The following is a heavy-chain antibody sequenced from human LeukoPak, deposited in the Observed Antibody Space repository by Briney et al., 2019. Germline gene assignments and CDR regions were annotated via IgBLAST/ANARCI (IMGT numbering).Heavy chain of an antibody. V-gene: IGHV3-9*01. D-gene: IGHD2/OR15-2a*01. CDR2: ISWNSGSI. CDR1: GFTFDDYA. Sequence: GGSLRLSCAASGFTFDDYAMHWVRQAPGKGLEWVSGISWNSGSIGYADSVKGRFTIYRDNAKNSLYLQMNSLRAEDTALYYCAKGTPLLLYWYFDLWGRGTLVTVSS. CDR3: AKGTPLLLYWYFDL. J-gene: IGHJ2*01.